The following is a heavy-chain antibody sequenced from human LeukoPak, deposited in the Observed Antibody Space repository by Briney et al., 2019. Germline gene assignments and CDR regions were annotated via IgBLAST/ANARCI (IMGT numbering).Heavy chain of an antibody. D-gene: IGHD4-23*01. CDR3: ARLGGGDSVGFYYGMDV. J-gene: IGHJ6*02. CDR2: IYPGDSDT. CDR1: GYSFSSYW. V-gene: IGHV5-51*01. Sequence: GESLKISCKGSGYSFSSYWIGWVRQMPRKSLEWMGIIYPGDSDTRYSPSFQGQVTISADKSISSASPQWSSLEASDTAMYYCARLGGGDSVGFYYGMDVWGQGTSVTVS.